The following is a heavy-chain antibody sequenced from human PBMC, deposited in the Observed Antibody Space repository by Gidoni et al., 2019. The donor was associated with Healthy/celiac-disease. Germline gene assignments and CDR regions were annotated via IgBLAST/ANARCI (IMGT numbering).Heavy chain of an antibody. V-gene: IGHV3-15*01. CDR3: TTLGAVDY. D-gene: IGHD1-26*01. J-gene: IGHJ4*02. Sequence: EVQLVESGGGLVKPGGSLRLSCAASGFTFRNYGRSWVRKAPGKGLEWVDCIKSKTDDGTTDYAAPVKGRFTISRNDSKNTLYRQMNSLKTEDTAVYYCTTLGAVDYWGQGTLVTVSS. CDR1: GFTFRNYG. CDR2: IKSKTDDGTT.